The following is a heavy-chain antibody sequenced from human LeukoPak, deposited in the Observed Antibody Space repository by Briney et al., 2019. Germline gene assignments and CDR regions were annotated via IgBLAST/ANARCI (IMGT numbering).Heavy chain of an antibody. J-gene: IGHJ4*02. CDR3: VTNYGSGSFLRPWGY. D-gene: IGHD3-10*01. CDR2: IIPIFGTA. V-gene: IGHV1-69*05. CDR1: GGTFSSYA. Sequence: SVKVSCKASGGTFSSYAISWVRQAPGQGLEWMGGIIPIFGTANYAQKFQGRVTITTDESTSTAYMELSSLRSEDTAVYYCVTNYGSGSFLRPWGYWGQGTLVTVSS.